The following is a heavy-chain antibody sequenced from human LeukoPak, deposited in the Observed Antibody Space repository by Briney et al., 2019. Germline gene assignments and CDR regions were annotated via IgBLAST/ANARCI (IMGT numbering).Heavy chain of an antibody. CDR2: INPSGGST. V-gene: IGHV1-46*01. Sequence: GASVKVSCKASGYTFTSYYMHWVRQAPGQGLEWMGIINPSGGSTSYTQKFQGRVTMTRDMSTSTVYMELSSLRSEDTAVYYCVKDDGWVQYANWGQGTLVTVSS. J-gene: IGHJ4*02. CDR3: VKDDGWVQYAN. CDR1: GYTFTSYY. D-gene: IGHD5-24*01.